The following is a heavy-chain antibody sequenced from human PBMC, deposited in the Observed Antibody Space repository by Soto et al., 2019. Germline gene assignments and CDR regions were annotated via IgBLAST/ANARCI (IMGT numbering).Heavy chain of an antibody. V-gene: IGHV1-2*02. Sequence: VSVKVSCKASGYTFTGYYMHWVRQAPGQGLEWMGWINPNSGGTNYAQKFQGRVTMTRDTSISTAYMELSRLRSDDTAVYYCARVSSGATIDSYYYYGMDVWGQGTTVTVSS. CDR1: GYTFTGYY. J-gene: IGHJ6*02. D-gene: IGHD5-12*01. CDR3: ARVSSGATIDSYYYYGMDV. CDR2: INPNSGGT.